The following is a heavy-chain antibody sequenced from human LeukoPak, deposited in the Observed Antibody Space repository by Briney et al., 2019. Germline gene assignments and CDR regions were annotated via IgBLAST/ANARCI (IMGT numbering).Heavy chain of an antibody. CDR1: GFTFSSYD. Sequence: GGSLRLSCAASGFTFSSYDMHWVRQATGKGLEWVSAIGTAGDTYYPGSVKGRSTISRENAKNSLYLQMNSLRAGDTAVYYCARAAEGDAFDIWGQGTMVTVSS. CDR3: ARAAEGDAFDI. CDR2: IGTAGDT. V-gene: IGHV3-13*01. J-gene: IGHJ3*02.